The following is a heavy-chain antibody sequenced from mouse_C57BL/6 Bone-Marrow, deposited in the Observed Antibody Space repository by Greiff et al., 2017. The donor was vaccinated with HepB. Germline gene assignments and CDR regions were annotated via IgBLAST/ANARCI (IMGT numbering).Heavy chain of an antibody. Sequence: VQLQQSGAELVRPGTSVKLSCKASGYTFTSYWMHWVKQRPGQGLEWIGVIDPSDSYTNYNQKFKGKATLTVDTSSSTAYMQLSSLTSEDSAVYYCANPGAMDYWGQGTSVTVSS. V-gene: IGHV1-59*01. CDR1: GYTFTSYW. CDR3: ANPGAMDY. J-gene: IGHJ4*01. CDR2: IDPSDSYT.